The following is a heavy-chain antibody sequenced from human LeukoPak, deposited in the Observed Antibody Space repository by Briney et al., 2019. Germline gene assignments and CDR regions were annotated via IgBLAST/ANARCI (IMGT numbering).Heavy chain of an antibody. D-gene: IGHD3-16*01. CDR1: GFTFSSYE. CDR3: AREITFGGTDY. V-gene: IGHV3-21*01. CDR2: ISSSSSYI. Sequence: GGSLRLSCAASGFTFSSYEMNWVRQAPGKGLEWVSSISSSSSYIYYADSVKGRFTISRDNAKNSLYLQMNSLRAEDTAVYYCAREITFGGTDYWGQGTLVTVSS. J-gene: IGHJ4*02.